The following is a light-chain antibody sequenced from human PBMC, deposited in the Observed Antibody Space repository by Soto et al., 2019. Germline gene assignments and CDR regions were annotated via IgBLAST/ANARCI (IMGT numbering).Light chain of an antibody. J-gene: IGLJ3*02. CDR1: SSNIGNNF. Sequence: QSVLTQPPSVSAAPGQKVTISCSGSSSNIGNNFVSWYQQLPGTAPKLLIYDDHYRPSGIPDRFSGSKSGTSATLDIAGLQTGDEADYYCGTWDSSLSAVVFGGGTKLTVL. V-gene: IGLV1-51*01. CDR3: GTWDSSLSAVV. CDR2: DDH.